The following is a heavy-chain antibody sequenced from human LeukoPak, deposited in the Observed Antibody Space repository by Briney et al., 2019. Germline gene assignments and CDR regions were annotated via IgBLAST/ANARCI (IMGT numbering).Heavy chain of an antibody. CDR3: ALTSYLVVDAFDI. J-gene: IGHJ3*02. D-gene: IGHD3-16*01. CDR2: INHSGST. Sequence: PSETLSLTCAVSGGSISSGGYSWSWIRQPPGKGLEWIGEINHSGSTNYNPSLKSRVTISVDTSKNQFSLKLSSVTAADTAVYYCALTSYLVVDAFDIWGQGTMVTVSS. CDR1: GGSISSGGYS. V-gene: IGHV4-30-2*01.